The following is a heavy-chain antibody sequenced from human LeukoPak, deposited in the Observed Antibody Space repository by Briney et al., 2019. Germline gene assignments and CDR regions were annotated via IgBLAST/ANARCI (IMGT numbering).Heavy chain of an antibody. Sequence: GGSLRLSCAASGFTFSSYSMNWVRQAPGKGLEWVSYISSSRNYIFYADSVKGRFTISRDNAKNSLYLQMNRLRAEDTAVYYCARDPYYYDSSGYYGEGFDYWGQGTLVTVSS. V-gene: IGHV3-21*01. CDR3: ARDPYYYDSSGYYGEGFDY. J-gene: IGHJ4*02. CDR1: GFTFSSYS. D-gene: IGHD3-22*01. CDR2: ISSSRNYI.